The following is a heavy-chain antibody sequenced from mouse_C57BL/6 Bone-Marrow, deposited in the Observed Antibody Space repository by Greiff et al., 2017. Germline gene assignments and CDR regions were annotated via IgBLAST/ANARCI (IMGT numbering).Heavy chain of an antibody. CDR1: GYAFTNYL. CDR2: INPGSGGT. D-gene: IGHD1-1*01. CDR3: ARGDYGSSYGFAY. Sequence: VQLVESGAELVRPGTSVKVSCKASGYAFTNYLIEWVKQRPGQGLEWIGVINPGSGGTNYNEKFKGKATLTADKSSSTAYMQLSSLTSEDSAVYFCARGDYGSSYGFAYWGQGTLVTVSA. J-gene: IGHJ3*01. V-gene: IGHV1-54*01.